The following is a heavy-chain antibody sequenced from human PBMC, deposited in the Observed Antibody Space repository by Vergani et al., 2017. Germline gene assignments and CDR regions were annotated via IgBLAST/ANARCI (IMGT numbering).Heavy chain of an antibody. J-gene: IGHJ6*02. CDR3: ARGGSGSPAFPTGNGMDV. CDR2: ISSSSSYI. V-gene: IGHV3-21*01. CDR1: GFTFSSYS. D-gene: IGHD2-2*01. Sequence: EVQLVESGGGLVKPGGSLRLSCAASGFTFSSYSMNWVRQAPGKGLEWVSSISSSSSYIYYADSVKGRFTIARDNAKYSLYLQMNSLRAEDTAVYYCARGGSGSPAFPTGNGMDVWGQGTTVTVSS.